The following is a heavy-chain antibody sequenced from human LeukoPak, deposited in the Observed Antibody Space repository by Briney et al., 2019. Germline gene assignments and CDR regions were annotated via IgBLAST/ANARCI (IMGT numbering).Heavy chain of an antibody. Sequence: GGSLRLSCAASGFTFSSYEMNWVRQAPGKGLEWVSYISSSGSTIYYADSVKGRFTISRDNAKNSLYLQMNSLRAEDTAVYYCAKDRKVYSSGWYYFDYWGQGTLVTVSS. CDR2: ISSSGSTI. CDR1: GFTFSSYE. CDR3: AKDRKVYSSGWYYFDY. D-gene: IGHD6-19*01. J-gene: IGHJ4*02. V-gene: IGHV3-48*03.